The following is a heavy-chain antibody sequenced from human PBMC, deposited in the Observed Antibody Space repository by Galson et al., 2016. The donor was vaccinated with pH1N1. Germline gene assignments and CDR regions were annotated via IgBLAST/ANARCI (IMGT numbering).Heavy chain of an antibody. Sequence: SVKVSCKASGGTFTSHDINWVRQATGQGLEWMGWMNPNSGNTDYAQKFQGKVTFTRNTSIITAYMELSSLRSEDTAVYYCARGQPLWGYSGWYWGQGTLVTVSS. CDR2: MNPNSGNT. D-gene: IGHD1-26*01. CDR3: ARGQPLWGYSGWY. CDR1: GGTFTSHD. J-gene: IGHJ4*02. V-gene: IGHV1-8*03.